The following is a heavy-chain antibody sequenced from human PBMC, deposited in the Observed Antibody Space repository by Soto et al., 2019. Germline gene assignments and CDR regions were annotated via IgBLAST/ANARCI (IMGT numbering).Heavy chain of an antibody. D-gene: IGHD3-22*01. J-gene: IGHJ5*02. CDR1: GGSIGSYY. CDR2: IFYSGST. Sequence: PSETLSLTCTVSGGSIGSYYWNWIRQPPGKGLEWIGYIFYSGSTSYNPSLKSRVTISVDTSKNQFSLKLRSVTAADTAVYYCARQTYYYDSSGYQNWFDPWGQGTLVTVSS. V-gene: IGHV4-59*01. CDR3: ARQTYYYDSSGYQNWFDP.